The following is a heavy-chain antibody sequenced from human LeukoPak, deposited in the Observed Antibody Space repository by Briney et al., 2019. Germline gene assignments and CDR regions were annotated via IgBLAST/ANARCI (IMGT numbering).Heavy chain of an antibody. V-gene: IGHV1-2*02. CDR2: INPNSGGT. J-gene: IGHJ4*02. CDR3: ARSKAGYDFWSGYYYFDY. CDR1: GYTFTGYY. Sequence: ASVKVSCXASGYTFTGYYMHWVRRAPGQGLEWMGWINPNSGGTNYAQKFQGRVTMTRDTSISTAYMELSRLRSDDTAVYYCARSKAGYDFWSGYYYFDYWGQGTLVTVSS. D-gene: IGHD3-3*01.